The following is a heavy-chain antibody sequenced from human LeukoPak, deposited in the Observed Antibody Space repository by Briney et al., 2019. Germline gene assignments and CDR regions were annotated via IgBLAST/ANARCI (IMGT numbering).Heavy chain of an antibody. CDR1: GFTFSDHA. V-gene: IGHV3-30*18. CDR3: AKQGPARIPIVVVTAMAH. CDR2: ISYHARDQ. J-gene: IGHJ4*02. Sequence: PGRSLRLSCTASGFTFSDHAMHWVRQAPGKGLEWVTVISYHARDQFYADSVKGRFTVSRDNSRNTLYLQMNSLRAEDTAVYYCAKQGPARIPIVVVTAMAHWGQGTLVTVSS. D-gene: IGHD2-21*02.